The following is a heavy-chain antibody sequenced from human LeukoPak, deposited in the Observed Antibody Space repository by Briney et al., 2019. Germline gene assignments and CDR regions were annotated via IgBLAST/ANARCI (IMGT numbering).Heavy chain of an antibody. D-gene: IGHD1-26*01. CDR1: GFTFSSYA. CDR3: AKYGGNYLDY. Sequence: GGSLRLSCAASGFTFSSYAMSWVRQAAGKGLEWVSFISGSGANTYYADSVKGRFTISRDNSKNTLYLQMNSLRADDTAIYYCAKYGGNYLDYWGQGTLVTVSS. CDR2: ISGSGANT. V-gene: IGHV3-23*01. J-gene: IGHJ4*02.